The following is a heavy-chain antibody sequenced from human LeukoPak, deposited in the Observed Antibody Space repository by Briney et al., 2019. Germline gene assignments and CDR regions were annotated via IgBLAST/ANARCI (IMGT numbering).Heavy chain of an antibody. CDR3: AKDSSGWYGWFDP. CDR1: GFTFDDYT. CDR2: ISWDGGST. V-gene: IGHV3-43*01. Sequence: GGSLRLSCAASGFTFDDYTMHWVRQAPGKGLEWVSLISWDGGSTYYADSVKGRFTISRDNSKNSLYLQMNSLRTEDTALYYCAKDSSGWYGWFDPWAREPWSPSPQ. J-gene: IGHJ5*02. D-gene: IGHD6-19*01.